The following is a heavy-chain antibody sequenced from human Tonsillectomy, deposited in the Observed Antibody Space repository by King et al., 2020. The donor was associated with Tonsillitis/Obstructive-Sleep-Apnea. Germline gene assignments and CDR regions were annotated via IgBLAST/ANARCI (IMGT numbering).Heavy chain of an antibody. V-gene: IGHV1-18*01. J-gene: IGHJ6*03. Sequence: VQLVQSGAEVKKPGASVRVSCKASGYTFTNYGISWVRQAPGQGLEWMGWINTSNGNTNSAQKVQGRVSITTETSTSTAYMDRRSLRSDETAVYYCASGELRYFDWSSPYYYYYMDVWGKGTTVTVSS. D-gene: IGHD3-9*01. CDR3: ASGELRYFDWSSPYYYYYMDV. CDR1: GYTFTNYG. CDR2: INTSNGNT.